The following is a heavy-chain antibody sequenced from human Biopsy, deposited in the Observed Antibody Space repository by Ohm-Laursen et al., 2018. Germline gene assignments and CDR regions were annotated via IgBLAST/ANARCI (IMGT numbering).Heavy chain of an antibody. CDR2: ISNRGST. J-gene: IGHJ3*01. Sequence: SETLSLTCTVSGGSISSDYWSWIRQPPGKGLEWIGYISNRGSTNYNPSLRGRVTISVDTSKNQFSLKLSSVTAADTAVFFCARLYRLDDYWNDDPPDAFDVWGQGTRVTVSS. D-gene: IGHD3-3*01. V-gene: IGHV4-59*01. CDR1: GGSISSDY. CDR3: ARLYRLDDYWNDDPPDAFDV.